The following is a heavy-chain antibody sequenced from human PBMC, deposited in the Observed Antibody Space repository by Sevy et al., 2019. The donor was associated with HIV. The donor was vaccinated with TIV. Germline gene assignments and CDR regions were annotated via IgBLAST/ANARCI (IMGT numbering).Heavy chain of an antibody. D-gene: IGHD3-16*02. Sequence: GGSLRLSCAASGFTFSLYWMTWVRQAPGKGLEWVANIRQDGSVKYYVNSVKGRFTISRDNAKNSLFLQMNSLRAEDTALYFCAWAPQGLSYSFDIWGRGTLVTVSS. J-gene: IGHJ2*01. V-gene: IGHV3-7*04. CDR1: GFTFSLYW. CDR2: IRQDGSVK. CDR3: AWAPQGLSYSFDI.